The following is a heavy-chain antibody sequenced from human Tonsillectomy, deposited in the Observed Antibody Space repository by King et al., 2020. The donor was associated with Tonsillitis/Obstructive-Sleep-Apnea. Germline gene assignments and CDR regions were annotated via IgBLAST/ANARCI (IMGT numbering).Heavy chain of an antibody. Sequence: QLQESGPGLVKPSETLSLTCTVSGGSISSSSYYWGWIRQPPGKGLEWIGSIYYSGSTYYNPSLKSRVTISVDTSKNQFSLKLSSVTAAGTAVYYCARQDYGGNSGSNYYYYYMDVWGKGTTVTVSS. CDR1: GGSISSSSYY. J-gene: IGHJ6*03. D-gene: IGHD4-23*01. V-gene: IGHV4-39*01. CDR3: ARQDYGGNSGSNYYYYYMDV. CDR2: IYYSGST.